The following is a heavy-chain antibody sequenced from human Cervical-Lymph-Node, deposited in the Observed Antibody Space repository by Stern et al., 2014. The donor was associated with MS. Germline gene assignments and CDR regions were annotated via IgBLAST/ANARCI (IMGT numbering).Heavy chain of an antibody. CDR3: TTGTTGPRNY. CDR2: IKSNADGGTA. Sequence: EVQLVASGGGLVKPGESLRLSCAASGFNFNNVWMSWVRQAPGKGLEWVGRIKSNADGGTADYVAPVKGRFTISRDDSRNTLSLQMNSLKTEDTAVYYCTTGTTGPRNYWGQGTLVTVSS. D-gene: IGHD1-7*01. V-gene: IGHV3-15*01. J-gene: IGHJ4*02. CDR1: GFNFNNVW.